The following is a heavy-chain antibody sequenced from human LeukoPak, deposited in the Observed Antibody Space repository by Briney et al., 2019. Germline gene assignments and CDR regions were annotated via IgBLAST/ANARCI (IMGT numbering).Heavy chain of an antibody. J-gene: IGHJ4*02. CDR1: GYTFTSYG. CDR2: ISAYNGNT. CDR3: AREPWYYDILTGSTGVWYFDY. Sequence: GASVKVSRKASGYTFTSYGISWVRQAPGQGLEWMGWISAYNGNTNYAQKLQGRVTMTTDTSTSTAYMELRSLRSDDTAVYYCAREPWYYDILTGSTGVWYFDYWGQGTLVTVSS. D-gene: IGHD3-9*01. V-gene: IGHV1-18*01.